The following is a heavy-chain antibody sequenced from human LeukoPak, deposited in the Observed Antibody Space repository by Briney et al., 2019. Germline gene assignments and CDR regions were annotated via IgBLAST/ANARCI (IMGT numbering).Heavy chain of an antibody. J-gene: IGHJ4*02. D-gene: IGHD6-13*01. V-gene: IGHV4-38-2*01. Sequence: YWGWIRQPPGKGLEWIGSIYHSGSTYYNPSLKSRVTISVDTSKNQFSLKLSSVTAADTAVYYCARRIAAAWYYFDYWGQGTLVTVSS. CDR1: Y. CDR2: IYHSGST. CDR3: ARRIAAAWYYFDY.